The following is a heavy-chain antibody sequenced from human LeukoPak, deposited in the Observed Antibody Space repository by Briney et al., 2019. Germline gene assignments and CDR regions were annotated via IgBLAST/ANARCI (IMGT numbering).Heavy chain of an antibody. D-gene: IGHD3-22*01. CDR2: INPNSGGT. V-gene: IGHV1-2*02. CDR1: GHTFTGYY. Sequence: ASVKVSCKASGHTFTGYYMHWVRQAPGQGLEWMAWINPNSGGTNYAQKFQGRVTMTRDTSISTAYMELTRLKSDDTAVYYCARGPPYYYDTSGYYYAYWGQGTLVTVSS. CDR3: ARGPPYYYDTSGYYYAY. J-gene: IGHJ4*02.